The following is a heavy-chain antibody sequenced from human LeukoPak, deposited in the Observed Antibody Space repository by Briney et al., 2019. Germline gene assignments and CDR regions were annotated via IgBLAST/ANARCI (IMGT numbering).Heavy chain of an antibody. V-gene: IGHV4-34*01. Sequence: PSETLSLTCAVYGGSFSGYYWSWIRQPPGKGLEWIGEINHSGSTNYNPSLKSRVTISVDTSKNQFSLKLSSVTAADTAVYYCARGLPRRSLLRLGELSLYHFDYWGQGTLVTVSS. CDR1: GGSFSGYY. J-gene: IGHJ4*02. CDR3: ARGLPRRSLLRLGELSLYHFDY. D-gene: IGHD3-16*02. CDR2: INHSGST.